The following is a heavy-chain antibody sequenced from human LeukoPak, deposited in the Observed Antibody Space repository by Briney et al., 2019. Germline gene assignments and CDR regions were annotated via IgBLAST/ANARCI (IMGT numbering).Heavy chain of an antibody. CDR2: IIPMFNTG. V-gene: IGHV1-69*13. CDR1: GGTFSSYA. CDR3: ARGPLYYDSSGYYLALDY. Sequence: GASAKVSCKASGGTFSSYAISWVRQAPGQGLEWMGGIIPMFNTGNYAQKYQGRVTITADESTSTAYMELSSLRSEDTAVYYCARGPLYYDSSGYYLALDYWGQGTLVTVSS. D-gene: IGHD3-22*01. J-gene: IGHJ4*02.